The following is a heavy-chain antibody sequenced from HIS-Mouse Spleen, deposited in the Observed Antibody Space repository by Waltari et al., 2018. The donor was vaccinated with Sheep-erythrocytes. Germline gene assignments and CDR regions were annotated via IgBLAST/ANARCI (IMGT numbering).Heavy chain of an antibody. CDR1: GYSISSGYY. J-gene: IGHJ3*02. CDR2: IYHSGST. CDR3: ARDLGYDILTGYYSDAFDI. D-gene: IGHD3-9*01. Sequence: QVQLQESGPGLVTPSETLSLTCTVSGYSISSGYYWGWIRHPRGKGLEWIGSIYHSGSTYYNPSLKSRVTISVDTSKNQFSLKLSSVTAADTAVYYCARDLGYDILTGYYSDAFDIWGQGTMVTVSS. V-gene: IGHV4-38-2*02.